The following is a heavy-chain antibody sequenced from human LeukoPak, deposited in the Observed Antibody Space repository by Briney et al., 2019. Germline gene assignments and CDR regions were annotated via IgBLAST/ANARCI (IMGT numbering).Heavy chain of an antibody. CDR3: ARSGGDDYVWGSYPLNWFDP. Sequence: ASVKVSCKASGYTFTGYYMHWVRQAPGQGLEWMGWINPNSGGTNYAQKFQGRVTMTRDTSISTAYMELSSLRSEDTAVYYCARSGGDDYVWGSYPLNWFDPWGQGTLVTVSS. CDR2: INPNSGGT. CDR1: GYTFTGYY. V-gene: IGHV1-2*02. D-gene: IGHD3-16*02. J-gene: IGHJ5*02.